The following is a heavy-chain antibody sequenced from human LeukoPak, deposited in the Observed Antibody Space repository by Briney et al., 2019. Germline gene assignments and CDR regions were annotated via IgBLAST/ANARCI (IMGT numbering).Heavy chain of an antibody. CDR3: ARVRFLEWLPDAFDI. D-gene: IGHD3-3*01. V-gene: IGHV4-59*01. CDR1: GGSISSYY. Sequence: SETLSLTCTASGGSISSYYWRWIRQPPGKGLEWIGYIYYSGSTDYNPSLKGRVTISVDTSKNQFSLQLSSVTAAGTAVYYCARVRFLEWLPDAFDIWGQGTMVTVSS. J-gene: IGHJ3*02. CDR2: IYYSGST.